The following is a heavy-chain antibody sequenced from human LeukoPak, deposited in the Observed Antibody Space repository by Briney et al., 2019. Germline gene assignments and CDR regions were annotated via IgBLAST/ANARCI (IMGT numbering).Heavy chain of an antibody. Sequence: RASVKVSCKASGYTFTSCYMHWVRQAPGQGLEWMGIINPSGGSTSYAQKFQGRVTMTRDTSTSTVYMELSSLRSEDTAVYYCARDDSSGYYQTHWGQGTLVTVSS. V-gene: IGHV1-46*01. CDR2: INPSGGST. J-gene: IGHJ4*02. D-gene: IGHD3-22*01. CDR1: GYTFTSCY. CDR3: ARDDSSGYYQTH.